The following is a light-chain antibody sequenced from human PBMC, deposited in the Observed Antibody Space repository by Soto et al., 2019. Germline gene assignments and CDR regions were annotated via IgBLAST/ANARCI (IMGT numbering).Light chain of an antibody. V-gene: IGLV5-37*01. CDR3: MIWPSNASV. CDR2: YYSDSDK. J-gene: IGLJ1*01. CDR1: SDINVGSYN. Sequence: QPVLTQPPSSSASPGESARLTCTLPSDINVGSYNIYWYQQKPGSLPRYLLYYYSDSDKGQGSGVPSRLSGSKDASANTGILLISGLQSEDEADYYCMIWPSNASVFGTGTKVTVL.